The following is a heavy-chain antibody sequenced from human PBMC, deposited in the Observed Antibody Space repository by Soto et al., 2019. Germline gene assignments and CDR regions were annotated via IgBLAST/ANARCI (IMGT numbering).Heavy chain of an antibody. V-gene: IGHV4-31*03. Sequence: QVQLQESGPGLVKPSQTLSLTCTVSGGSISSGGYYWSWIRQHPGKGLEWIGYIYYSGSTYYNPSLKSRVTISVDTSKNQFSLKLSSVTAADTAVYYCARVQHLSWIQLWPSTDWRFDYWGQGTLVTVSS. CDR2: IYYSGST. J-gene: IGHJ4*02. CDR3: ARVQHLSWIQLWPSTDWRFDY. D-gene: IGHD5-18*01. CDR1: GGSISSGGYY.